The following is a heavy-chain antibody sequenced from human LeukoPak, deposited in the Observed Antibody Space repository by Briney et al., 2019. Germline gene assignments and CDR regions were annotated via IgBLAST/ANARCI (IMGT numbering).Heavy chain of an antibody. CDR1: DGSFSGYF. D-gene: IGHD3-22*01. Sequence: SDTLSLTSAVYDGSFSGYFWSWIRQPPGKGLEWVGEINHSGSTNYNPSLKSRVTISVDTSKNQFSLKLSSVTAADTAVYYCARIPGITMIVASGKGMDVWGQGTTVTVSS. V-gene: IGHV4-34*01. CDR3: ARIPGITMIVASGKGMDV. CDR2: INHSGST. J-gene: IGHJ6*02.